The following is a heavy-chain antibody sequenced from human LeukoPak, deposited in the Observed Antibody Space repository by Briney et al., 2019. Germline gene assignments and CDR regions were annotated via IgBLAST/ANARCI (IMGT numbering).Heavy chain of an antibody. D-gene: IGHD2-2*01. CDR1: GGSFGTYY. J-gene: IGHJ4*02. CDR2: ISWNSGSI. V-gene: IGHV3-9*01. Sequence: LSLTCTVSGGSFGTYYWSWIRQPPGKGLEWVSGISWNSGSIGYADSVKGRFTISRDNAKNSLYLQMNSLRAEDTALYHCARDDCSSTSCSFDYWGQGTLVTVSS. CDR3: ARDDCSSTSCSFDY.